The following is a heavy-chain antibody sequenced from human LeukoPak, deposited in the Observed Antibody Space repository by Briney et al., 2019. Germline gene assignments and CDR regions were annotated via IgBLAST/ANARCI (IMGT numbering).Heavy chain of an antibody. CDR3: AREGAPLGLNWFDP. V-gene: IGHV1-2*02. J-gene: IGHJ5*02. CDR1: GYTFTGYH. CDR2: INPNSGGT. D-gene: IGHD1-26*01. Sequence: ASVKVSCKASGYTFTGYHMHWVRQAPGQGLEWMGWINPNSGGTNYAQKFQGRVTMTRDTSISTAYMELSRLRSDDTAVYYCAREGAPLGLNWFDPWGQGTLVTVSS.